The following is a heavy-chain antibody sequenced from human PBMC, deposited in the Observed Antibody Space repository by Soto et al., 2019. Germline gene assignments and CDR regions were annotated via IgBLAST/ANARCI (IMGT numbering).Heavy chain of an antibody. CDR3: AKENGYGSSWFEFDY. CDR2: ISGSGGST. D-gene: IGHD6-13*01. J-gene: IGHJ4*02. V-gene: IGHV3-23*01. Sequence: EVQLLESGGGLVQPGGSLRLSCAASGFTFSSYAMSWVRQAPGKGLEWVSAISGSGGSTYYADSVKGRFTISRDNSKNALYLQTNSLRAEDTAVYYCAKENGYGSSWFEFDYWGQGTLVTVSS. CDR1: GFTFSSYA.